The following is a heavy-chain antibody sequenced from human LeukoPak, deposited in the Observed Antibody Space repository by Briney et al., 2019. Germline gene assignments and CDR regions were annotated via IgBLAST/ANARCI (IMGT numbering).Heavy chain of an antibody. Sequence: SETLSLTCTVSGGSISSYYWSWIRQPPGKGLEWIGYIYYSGSTNYNPSLKSRVTISVDTSKNQFSLKLSSVTAADTAVYYCARQPEYDNLDYCGQRTLVTVSS. CDR2: IYYSGST. CDR1: GGSISSYY. J-gene: IGHJ4*02. V-gene: IGHV4-59*08. D-gene: IGHD3-9*01. CDR3: ARQPEYDNLDY.